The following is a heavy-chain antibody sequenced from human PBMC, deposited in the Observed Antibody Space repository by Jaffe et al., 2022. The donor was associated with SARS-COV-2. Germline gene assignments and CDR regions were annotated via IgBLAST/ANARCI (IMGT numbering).Heavy chain of an antibody. V-gene: IGHV3-13*01. CDR1: GFTFSSYD. Sequence: EVQLVESGGGLVQPGGSLRLSCAASGFTFSSYDMHWVRQATGKGLEWVSAIGTAGDTYYPGSVKGRFTISRENAKNSLYLQMNSLRAGDTAVYYCARAERWLQDPFDYWGQGTLVTVSS. J-gene: IGHJ4*02. D-gene: IGHD5-12*01. CDR2: IGTAGDT. CDR3: ARAERWLQDPFDY.